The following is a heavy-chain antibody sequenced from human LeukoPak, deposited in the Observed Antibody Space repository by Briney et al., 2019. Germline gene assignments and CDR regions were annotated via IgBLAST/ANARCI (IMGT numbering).Heavy chain of an antibody. D-gene: IGHD1-26*01. CDR2: IKQDGSEK. Sequence: GGSLRLSCAASGFTFSSYWMNWVRQAPGKGLEWVANIKQDGSEKYYVDSVKGRFTISRDNAKNSLYLQMNSLRAEDTAVYYCARPYTGSNLGYWGQGTLVTVSS. CDR1: GFTFSSYW. V-gene: IGHV3-7*01. CDR3: ARPYTGSNLGY. J-gene: IGHJ4*02.